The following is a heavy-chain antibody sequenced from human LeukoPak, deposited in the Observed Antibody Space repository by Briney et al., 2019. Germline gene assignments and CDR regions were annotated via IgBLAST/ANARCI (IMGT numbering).Heavy chain of an antibody. D-gene: IGHD6-19*01. CDR3: ARSSSSGWYHLDY. Sequence: SVKVSCKASGGTFSSYAISWVRQAPGQGLEWMGRIIPILGIANYAQKFQGRVTITADKSTSTAYMELSSLRSEDTAVYYCARSSSSGWYHLDYWGQGTLVTVSS. CDR1: GGTFSSYA. J-gene: IGHJ4*02. CDR2: IIPILGIA. V-gene: IGHV1-69*04.